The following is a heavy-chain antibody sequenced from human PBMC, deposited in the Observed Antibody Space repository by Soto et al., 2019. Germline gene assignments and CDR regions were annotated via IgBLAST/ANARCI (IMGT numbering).Heavy chain of an antibody. CDR2: VTTKIDGGTT. CDR3: TEKTYYDILTDYYYYYGMDV. J-gene: IGHJ6*02. D-gene: IGHD3-9*01. CDR1: GFSFPYAW. Sequence: PGGSLRLSCVASGFSFPYAWMTWVRQAPGKGLEWVGRVTTKIDGGTTDYAAPVKGRFTISRDDSKNTLYLQMNSLKTEDTAVYYCTEKTYYDILTDYYYYYGMDVWGQGTTVTVSS. V-gene: IGHV3-15*01.